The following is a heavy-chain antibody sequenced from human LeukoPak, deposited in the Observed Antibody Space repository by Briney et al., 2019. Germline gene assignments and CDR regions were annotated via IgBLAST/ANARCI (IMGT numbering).Heavy chain of an antibody. J-gene: IGHJ6*03. D-gene: IGHD1-26*01. Sequence: GESLKISCKGSGYSFTSYWIGWVRQMPGKGLEWMGIIYPGDSDTRYSPSFQGQVTISADKSISTAYLQWSSLKASDTAMYYCARLKWELPPAVYYYYMDVWGKGTTVTVSS. CDR1: GYSFTSYW. V-gene: IGHV5-51*01. CDR2: IYPGDSDT. CDR3: ARLKWELPPAVYYYYMDV.